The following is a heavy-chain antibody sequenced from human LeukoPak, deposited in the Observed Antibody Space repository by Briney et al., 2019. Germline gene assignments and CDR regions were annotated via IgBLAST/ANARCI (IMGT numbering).Heavy chain of an antibody. CDR2: IYPGDSAT. CDR3: ARQPNLGYSSSWYSPYYFDY. J-gene: IGHJ4*02. CDR1: GYRFTSYW. D-gene: IGHD6-13*01. Sequence: GESLKISCKGSGYRFTSYWIGWVRQMPGKGLEWIGIIYPGDSATRYSPSFQGQVTISADKSISTAYLQWSSLKASDTAMYYCARQPNLGYSSSWYSPYYFDYWGQGTLVTVSS. V-gene: IGHV5-51*01.